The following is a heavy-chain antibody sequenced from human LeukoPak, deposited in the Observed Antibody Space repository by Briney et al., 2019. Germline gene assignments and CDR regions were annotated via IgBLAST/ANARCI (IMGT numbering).Heavy chain of an antibody. J-gene: IGHJ4*01. D-gene: IGHD6-25*01. Sequence: SETLSLTCTVSGGPISGSSYYWGWIRQPPGKGLEWIASIYYSGSTYYNPSLKSRVTISVDTSKDQFSLKLSSVTAADTAVYYCASQLPTAAADTRGYFDYSGQGTVVTVSS. V-gene: IGHV4-39*01. CDR2: IYYSGST. CDR1: GGPISGSSYY. CDR3: ASQLPTAAADTRGYFDY.